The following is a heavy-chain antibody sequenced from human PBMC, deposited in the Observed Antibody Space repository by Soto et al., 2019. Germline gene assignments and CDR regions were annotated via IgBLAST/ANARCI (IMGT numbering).Heavy chain of an antibody. Sequence: GGSLRLSCAASGFTFSSYGMHWVRQAPGKGLEWVAVIWYDGSNKYYADSVKGRFTISRDNSKNTLYLQMNSLRAEDTAVYYWARDSSYGDSGDAFDIWGQGTMVTVSS. J-gene: IGHJ3*02. CDR2: IWYDGSNK. CDR3: ARDSSYGDSGDAFDI. D-gene: IGHD4-17*01. CDR1: GFTFSSYG. V-gene: IGHV3-33*01.